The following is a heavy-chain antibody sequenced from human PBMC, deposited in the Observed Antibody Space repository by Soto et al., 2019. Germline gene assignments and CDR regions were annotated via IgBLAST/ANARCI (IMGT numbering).Heavy chain of an antibody. J-gene: IGHJ4*02. CDR1: GFTFSGCA. D-gene: IGHD5-18*01. Sequence: EVQLVESGGGLVQHGGSLTLSCAASGFTFSGCAMHWVRQASGKGMEWVGRIRSKANSYATAYAASVKGRFTISRDDSKNTAYLQMNSLKTEATAVYHCTTGWIQLYEGGYWGPGTLVTVS. V-gene: IGHV3-73*02. CDR2: IRSKANSYAT. CDR3: TTGWIQLYEGGY.